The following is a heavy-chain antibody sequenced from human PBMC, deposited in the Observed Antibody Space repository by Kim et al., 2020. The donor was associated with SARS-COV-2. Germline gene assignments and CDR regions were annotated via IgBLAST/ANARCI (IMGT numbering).Heavy chain of an antibody. CDR2: IWYDGSNK. D-gene: IGHD6-19*01. Sequence: GGSLRLSCAASGFTFSSYAMHWVRQAPGKGLEWVAVIWYDGSNKYYADSVKGRFTISRDNSKNTLYLQMNSLRAEDTAVYYCAKDMGGQWLAQGHYYYYGMDVWGQGTTVTVSS. CDR1: GFTFSSYA. CDR3: AKDMGGQWLAQGHYYYYGMDV. V-gene: IGHV3-33*06. J-gene: IGHJ6*02.